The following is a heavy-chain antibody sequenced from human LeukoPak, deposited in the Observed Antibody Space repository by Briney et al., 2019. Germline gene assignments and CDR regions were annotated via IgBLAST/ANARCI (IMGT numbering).Heavy chain of an antibody. CDR1: GGSISSYY. CDR3: ARLPIPDIAAAGIVY. J-gene: IGHJ4*02. Sequence: PSETLSLTCTVSGGSISSYYWSWIRQPPGKGLEWIGYIYYSGSTNYNPSLKSRVTISVDTSKNQFSLKLSSVTAADTAVYYCARLPIPDIAAAGIVYWGQGTLVTVSS. D-gene: IGHD6-13*01. V-gene: IGHV4-59*08. CDR2: IYYSGST.